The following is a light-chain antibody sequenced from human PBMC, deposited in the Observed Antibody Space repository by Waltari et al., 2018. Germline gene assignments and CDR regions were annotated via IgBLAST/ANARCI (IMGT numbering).Light chain of an antibody. J-gene: IGKJ1*01. Sequence: EIVLTQSPATLSLSPGERATLSCRASQSVNIYLAWFQQKPGQAPRLVIYDASNRATGFPARFSGSGSGTDFTLTISSLEPEDVAVYYCQQRFFWPPWTFGQGTKVESK. CDR1: QSVNIY. CDR3: QQRFFWPPWT. CDR2: DAS. V-gene: IGKV3-11*01.